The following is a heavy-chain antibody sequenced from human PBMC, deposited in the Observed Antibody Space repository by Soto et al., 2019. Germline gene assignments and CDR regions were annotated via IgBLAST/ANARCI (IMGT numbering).Heavy chain of an antibody. J-gene: IGHJ4*02. Sequence: GGSLRLSCAASGFTFSSYSMNWVRQAPGKGLEWVSSISSSSSYIYYADSVKGRFTIPRDNAKNSLYLQMNSLRAEDTAVYYCARAPGVGIPGELPTLWFDCWGQGTLVTVSS. CDR1: GFTFSSYS. CDR3: ARAPGVGIPGELPTLWFDC. D-gene: IGHD1-26*01. CDR2: ISSSSSYI. V-gene: IGHV3-21*01.